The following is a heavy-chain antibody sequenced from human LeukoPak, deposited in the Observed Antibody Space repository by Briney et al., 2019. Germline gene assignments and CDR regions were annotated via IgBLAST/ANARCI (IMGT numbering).Heavy chain of an antibody. V-gene: IGHV1-2*02. D-gene: IGHD3-22*01. CDR1: GYTFTVYY. CDR3: ARLDITIIPY. CDR2: INPNSGGT. J-gene: IGHJ4*02. Sequence: ASVKVSFTASGYTFTVYYMHWVRQAPGQGLEWLGWINPNSGGTNYAQKFQGRITMTRDTSITTAYMELSSLTSDDTAVYYCARLDITIIPYWGQGTLVTVSS.